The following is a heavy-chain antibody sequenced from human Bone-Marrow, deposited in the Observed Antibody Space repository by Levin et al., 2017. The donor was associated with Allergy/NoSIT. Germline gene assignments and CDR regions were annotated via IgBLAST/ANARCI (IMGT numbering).Heavy chain of an antibody. CDR1: GFTFGAYW. Sequence: GESLKISCAVSGFTFGAYWMSWVRQAPGKGLEWVATINQGGSQRYYVDSVKGRFTISRDNARLYLEMNSLRVEDTAVYFCARAFEFDWLLYGGTYFDYWGQGTLVTVSS. J-gene: IGHJ4*02. CDR2: INQGGSQR. D-gene: IGHD3-9*01. CDR3: ARAFEFDWLLYGGTYFDY. V-gene: IGHV3-7*04.